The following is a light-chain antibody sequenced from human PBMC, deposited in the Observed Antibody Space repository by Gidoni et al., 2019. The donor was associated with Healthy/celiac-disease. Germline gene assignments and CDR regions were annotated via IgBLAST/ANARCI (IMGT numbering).Light chain of an antibody. J-gene: IGKJ1*01. CDR1: QGIRND. Sequence: AIQMTQSPSSLSASVGDRVTITCRASQGIRNDLGWYQQRPGKAPKHLVYAASSLQSGVPSRFSGSGSGTDFTLTISSMQTEDFATYYCLQDYNYPWTFGQGTKVEIK. CDR2: AAS. V-gene: IGKV1-6*01. CDR3: LQDYNYPWT.